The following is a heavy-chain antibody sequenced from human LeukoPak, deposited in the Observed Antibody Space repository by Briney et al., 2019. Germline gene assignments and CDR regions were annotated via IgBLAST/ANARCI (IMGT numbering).Heavy chain of an antibody. CDR1: GFTFSSYS. CDR3: ARDRGQWELRKDAFDI. J-gene: IGHJ3*02. Sequence: PGGSLRLSCAASGFTFSSYSMNWVRKAPGKGLEWVSYISSSSSTIYYADSVKGRSTISRDNAKNSLYLQMNSLRAEDTAVYYCARDRGQWELRKDAFDIWGQGTMVTVSS. V-gene: IGHV3-48*04. D-gene: IGHD1-26*01. CDR2: ISSSSSTI.